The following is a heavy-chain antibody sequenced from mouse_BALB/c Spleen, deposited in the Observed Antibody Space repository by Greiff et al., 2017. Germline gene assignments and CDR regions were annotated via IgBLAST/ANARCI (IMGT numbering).Heavy chain of an antibody. J-gene: IGHJ4*01. CDR2: ISSGGSYT. CDR1: GFTFSSYA. V-gene: IGHV5-9-4*01. CDR3: ARDRDTTRAMDY. Sequence: EVKLVESGGGLVKPGGSLKLSCAASGFTFSSYAMSWVRQSPEKRLEWVAEISSGGSYTYYPDTVTGRFTISRDNAKNTLYLEMSSLRSEDTAMYYCARDRDTTRAMDYWGQGTPVTVSS. D-gene: IGHD1-1*01.